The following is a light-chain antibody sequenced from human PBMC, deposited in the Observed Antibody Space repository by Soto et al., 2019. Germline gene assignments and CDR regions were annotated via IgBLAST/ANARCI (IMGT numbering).Light chain of an antibody. J-gene: IGKJ3*01. CDR2: DTS. Sequence: EIVLTQSPATLSLSPGEGATLSCRASQSIRKFLAWYQHKPGQGPRLLIYDTSIRATDVPARFSGSGSGTDFTLTISSLEPEDFAVYYCQQRSDGITFGPGTKVEVK. V-gene: IGKV3-11*01. CDR3: QQRSDGIT. CDR1: QSIRKF.